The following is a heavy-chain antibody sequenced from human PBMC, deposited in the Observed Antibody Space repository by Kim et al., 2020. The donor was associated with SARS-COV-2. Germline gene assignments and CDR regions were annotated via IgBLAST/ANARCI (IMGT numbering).Heavy chain of an antibody. Sequence: GESLKISCKASGYSFTSYWIGWVRQMPGKGLEWMGIIYPADSDTRYSPSFQGQVTISADTSISTAYVQWSSLKASDTAIYYCARHKRSNSNRSAFDPWGQ. CDR3: ARHKRSNSNRSAFDP. CDR2: IYPADSDT. D-gene: IGHD3-22*01. CDR1: GYSFTSYW. V-gene: IGHV5-51*01. J-gene: IGHJ5*02.